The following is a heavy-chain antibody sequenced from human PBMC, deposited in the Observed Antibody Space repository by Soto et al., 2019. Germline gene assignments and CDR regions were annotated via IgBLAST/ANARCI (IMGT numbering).Heavy chain of an antibody. CDR2: ISYDGSNK. D-gene: IGHD5-12*01. Sequence: GGSLRLSCAASGFTFSSYAMHWVRQAPGKGLEWVAVISYDGSNKYYADSVKGRFTISRDNSKNTLYLQMNSLRAEDTAVYYCARDRATEGMDAFDIWGQGTMVTVSS. CDR1: GFTFSSYA. CDR3: ARDRATEGMDAFDI. V-gene: IGHV3-30-3*01. J-gene: IGHJ3*02.